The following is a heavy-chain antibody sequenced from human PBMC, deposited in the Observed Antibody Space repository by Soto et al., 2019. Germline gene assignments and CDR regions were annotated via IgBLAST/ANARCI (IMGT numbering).Heavy chain of an antibody. V-gene: IGHV4-30-2*01. J-gene: IGHJ5*02. CDR2: IYHSGST. D-gene: IGHD2-21*01. CDR3: AGVRGPYCGGECYPPTPNWFDP. Sequence: QLQLQESGSGLVKPSQTLSLTCAVSGGSISSGGYSWSWIRQPPGKGLEWIGYIYHSGSTYYNPSLKSRVTISVDRSKNQFSLKRSSVTAAESAVYYCAGVRGPYCGGECYPPTPNWFDPWGQGTLVTVSS. CDR1: GGSISSGGYS.